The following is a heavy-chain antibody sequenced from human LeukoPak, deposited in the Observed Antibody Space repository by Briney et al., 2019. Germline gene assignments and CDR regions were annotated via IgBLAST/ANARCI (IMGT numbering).Heavy chain of an antibody. D-gene: IGHD1-7*01. CDR2: INRSGST. J-gene: IGHJ4*02. Sequence: SETLSLTCAVYGGSFSGYYWSWIRQPPGKGLEWIGEINRSGSTNYNPSLKSRVTISVDTSKNQFSLKLSSVTAADTAVYYCARGELELPNPFDYWGQGTLVTVSS. CDR1: GGSFSGYY. V-gene: IGHV4-34*01. CDR3: ARGELELPNPFDY.